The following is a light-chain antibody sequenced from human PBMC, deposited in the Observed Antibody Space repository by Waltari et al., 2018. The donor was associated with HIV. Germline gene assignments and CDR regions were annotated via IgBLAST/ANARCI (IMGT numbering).Light chain of an antibody. J-gene: IGLJ2*01. CDR2: EVT. CDR3: SSYSGRNRSVI. CDR1: SSDVGGHSY. Sequence: QSALTQPPSASGSPGQAVTISCTGTSSDVGGHSYVSWYQQHPGKAPKLIISEVTTRPSGVPERFSGSKSGNTASLTVSGLQAEDEGDYFCSSYSGRNRSVIFGGGTRVTVL. V-gene: IGLV2-8*01.